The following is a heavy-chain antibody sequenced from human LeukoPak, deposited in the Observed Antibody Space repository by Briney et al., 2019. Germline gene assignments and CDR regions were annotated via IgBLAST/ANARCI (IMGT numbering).Heavy chain of an antibody. CDR3: AKVSTAMVSDPPYNYFDY. V-gene: IGHV3-30*18. CDR1: GFTFSSYG. Sequence: GGSLRLSCAASGFTFSSYGMHWVRQAPGKGPEWVAVISYDGSNKYYADSVKGRFTISRDNSKNTLYLQMNSLRAEDTAVYYCAKVSTAMVSDPPYNYFDYWGQGTLVTVSS. J-gene: IGHJ4*02. D-gene: IGHD5-18*01. CDR2: ISYDGSNK.